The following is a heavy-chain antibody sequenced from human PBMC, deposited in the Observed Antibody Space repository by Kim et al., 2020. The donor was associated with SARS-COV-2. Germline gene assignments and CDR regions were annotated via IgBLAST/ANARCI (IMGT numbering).Heavy chain of an antibody. V-gene: IGHV4-38-2*02. CDR2: IYHSGCT. J-gene: IGHJ4*01. D-gene: IGHD3-10*01. CDR3: ARDGSGSYYLHYFDY. Sequence: SETLSLTCTVSGYSISSGYYWGWIRQPPGKGLEWIGSIYHSGCTYYNPSLKSRFTISVDTSKNQLSLKLSSVTAADTAVYYCARDGSGSYYLHYFDYWG. CDR1: GYSISSGYY.